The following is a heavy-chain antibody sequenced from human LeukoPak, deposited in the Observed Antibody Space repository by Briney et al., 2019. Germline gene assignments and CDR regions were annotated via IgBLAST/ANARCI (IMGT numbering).Heavy chain of an antibody. Sequence: SETLSLTCTVSGGSLSSGGYYWSWIRQHPGKGLEWIGYIYYSGSTYYNPSLKSRVTISVDTSKNQFSLKLSSVTAADTAVYYCARQAHDSSGYMEGIDYWGQGTLVTVSS. CDR1: GGSLSSGGYY. CDR3: ARQAHDSSGYMEGIDY. CDR2: IYYSGST. V-gene: IGHV4-31*03. D-gene: IGHD3-22*01. J-gene: IGHJ4*02.